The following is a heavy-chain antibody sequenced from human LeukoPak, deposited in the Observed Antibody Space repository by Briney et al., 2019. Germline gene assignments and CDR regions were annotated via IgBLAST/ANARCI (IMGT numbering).Heavy chain of an antibody. D-gene: IGHD3-16*01. J-gene: IGHJ6*02. CDR3: ARDIRLYGGYYYYGMDV. V-gene: IGHV3-30-3*01. Sequence: GRSLRLSCAASGFTFSSYAMHWVRQAPGKGLEWVAVISYDGSNKYYADSVKGRFTISRDNSKNTLYLQMNSLRAEDTAVYYCARDIRLYGGYYYYGMDVWGQGTTVTVSS. CDR2: ISYDGSNK. CDR1: GFTFSSYA.